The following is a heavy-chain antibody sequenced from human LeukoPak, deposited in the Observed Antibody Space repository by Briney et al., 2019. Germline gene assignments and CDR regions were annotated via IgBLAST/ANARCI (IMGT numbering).Heavy chain of an antibody. CDR2: INPNSGGT. D-gene: IGHD3-22*01. CDR1: GYTFTGYY. CDR3: ARDSDHYDSSDFDY. Sequence: ASVKVSCKASGYTFTGYYMHWVRQAPGQGLEWMGWINPNSGGTNYAQKFQGRGTMTRDTSISTAYMELSRLRSDDTAVYYCARDSDHYDSSDFDYWGQGTLVTVSS. V-gene: IGHV1-2*02. J-gene: IGHJ4*02.